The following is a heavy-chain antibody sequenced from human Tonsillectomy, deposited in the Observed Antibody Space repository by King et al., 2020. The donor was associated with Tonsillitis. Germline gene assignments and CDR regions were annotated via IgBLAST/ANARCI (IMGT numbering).Heavy chain of an antibody. CDR1: GFTVSSNY. J-gene: IGHJ4*02. Sequence: EVQLVESGGGLVQPGGSLRLSCAASGFTVSSNYMSWVRQAPGKGLEWVSDIYSGGSTYYADSVKGRFTISRHNSKNTLYLQMNSLRAEDTAVYYCARAGLYYYDSSGYSYYFDYWGQGPLVTVPS. CDR2: IYSGGST. D-gene: IGHD3-22*01. V-gene: IGHV3-53*04. CDR3: ARAGLYYYDSSGYSYYFDY.